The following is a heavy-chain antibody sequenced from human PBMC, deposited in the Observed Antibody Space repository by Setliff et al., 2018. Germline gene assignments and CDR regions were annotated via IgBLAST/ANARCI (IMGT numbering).Heavy chain of an antibody. CDR2: INHSGST. CDR3: ARAQVVFAISAPVWYFEV. CDR1: GGSFSGYQ. J-gene: IGHJ2*01. D-gene: IGHD2-21*01. V-gene: IGHV4-34*01. Sequence: SETLSLTCVVYGGSFSGYQWSWIRQPPGKGLEWIGEINHSGSTNYNPSLKSRVSISVEKSNNQFSLKLTSVTAADTAVYYCARAQVVFAISAPVWYFEVWGRGTQVTVSS.